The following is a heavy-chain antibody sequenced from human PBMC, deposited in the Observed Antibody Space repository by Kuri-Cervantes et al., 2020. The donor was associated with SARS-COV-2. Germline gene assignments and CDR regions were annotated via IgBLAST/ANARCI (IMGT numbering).Heavy chain of an antibody. Sequence: GESLKISCAASGFTVSSNYMSWVRQAPGKGLEWVSVIYSGGSTYYADSVKRRFTISRDNSKNTLYLQMNSLRAEDTAVYYCARVAKSGWNANNWFDPWGQGTLVTVSS. V-gene: IGHV3-66*01. J-gene: IGHJ5*02. CDR2: IYSGGST. CDR1: GFTVSSNY. CDR3: ARVAKSGWNANNWFDP. D-gene: IGHD1-1*01.